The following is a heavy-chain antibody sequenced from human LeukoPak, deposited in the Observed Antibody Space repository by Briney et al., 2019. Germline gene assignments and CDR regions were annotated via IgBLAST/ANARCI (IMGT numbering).Heavy chain of an antibody. V-gene: IGHV1-69*13. D-gene: IGHD3-22*01. Sequence: SVKVSCKASGGTFGSYAISWVRQAPGQGLEWMGGIIPIFGTANYAQKFQGRVTITADESTSTAYMELSSLRSEDTAVYYCARSRLHYDSSGYFNFDYWGQGTLVTVSS. CDR1: GGTFGSYA. CDR3: ARSRLHYDSSGYFNFDY. J-gene: IGHJ4*02. CDR2: IIPIFGTA.